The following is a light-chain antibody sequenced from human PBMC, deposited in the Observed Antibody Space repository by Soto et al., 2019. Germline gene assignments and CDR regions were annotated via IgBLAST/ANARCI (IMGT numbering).Light chain of an antibody. CDR2: GAS. J-gene: IGKJ1*01. CDR1: QSVSSN. Sequence: ERVIPGSRATIYVYPVGRANLSCRASQSVSSNLAWYQHKPGQAPRLLVYGASTRASGIPDRFSGSGSGTEFTLSISRVQSEDFAVYYCKQCYNWPRTFGQGTKVDIK. V-gene: IGKV3-15*01. CDR3: KQCYNWPRT.